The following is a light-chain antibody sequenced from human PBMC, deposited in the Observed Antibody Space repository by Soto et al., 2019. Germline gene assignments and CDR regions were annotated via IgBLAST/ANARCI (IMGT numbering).Light chain of an antibody. CDR1: QSVTSSS. V-gene: IGKV3-20*01. Sequence: IVLTQSPGTLSLSPGERATLSCRASQSVTSSSLAWYQQKPGQTPRLLIYSASSRATGIPDSFSGSGSGTHFTLNISRLEPEDFAVYYCHQYGSSPWTFGQGTKVEIK. CDR2: SAS. CDR3: HQYGSSPWT. J-gene: IGKJ1*01.